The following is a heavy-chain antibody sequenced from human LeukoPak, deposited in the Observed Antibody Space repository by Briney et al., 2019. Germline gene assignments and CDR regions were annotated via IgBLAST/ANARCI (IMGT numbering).Heavy chain of an antibody. Sequence: GGSLRLSCAASGFTFSTYGMHWVRQAPGKGLEWVAFIRYDGSNKYYADSVKGRFTISRDNSKNTLCLQMNSLKPEDTTVYYCAKGEGYSSSWYGGGNWFDPWGQGTLVTVSS. CDR2: IRYDGSNK. V-gene: IGHV3-30*02. D-gene: IGHD6-13*01. J-gene: IGHJ5*02. CDR1: GFTFSTYG. CDR3: AKGEGYSSSWYGGGNWFDP.